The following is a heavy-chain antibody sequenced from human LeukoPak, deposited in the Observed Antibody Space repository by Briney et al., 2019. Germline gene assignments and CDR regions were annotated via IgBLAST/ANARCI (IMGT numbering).Heavy chain of an antibody. D-gene: IGHD6-19*01. CDR2: IYSGGST. Sequence: GGSLRLSCAASGFTVSSNYMSWVRQAPGKGLEWVSVIYSGGSTYYADSVKGRFTISRDNSKSTLYIQVNSLRSEDTAVYYCARAPPHSSGWYGYWGQGTLVTVSS. V-gene: IGHV3-53*05. J-gene: IGHJ4*02. CDR1: GFTVSSNY. CDR3: ARAPPHSSGWYGY.